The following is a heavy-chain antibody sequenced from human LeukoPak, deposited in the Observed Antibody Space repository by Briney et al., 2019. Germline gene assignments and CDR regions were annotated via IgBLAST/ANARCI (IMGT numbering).Heavy chain of an antibody. D-gene: IGHD5-24*01. CDR1: GFPFSSYW. J-gene: IGHJ4*02. Sequence: GGSLRLSCVASGFPFSSYWMTWVRQAPGKGLEWVANIKQDGSKKPYVDSVKGRFTISRDNAKNSLYLQMNSLRAEDTAIYYCTRVGYIDEGIDYWGQGTLVTVSS. V-gene: IGHV3-7*04. CDR3: TRVGYIDEGIDY. CDR2: IKQDGSKK.